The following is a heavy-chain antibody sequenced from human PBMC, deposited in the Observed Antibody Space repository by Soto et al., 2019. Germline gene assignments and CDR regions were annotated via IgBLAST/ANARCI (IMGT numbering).Heavy chain of an antibody. J-gene: IGHJ4*02. CDR1: GGSISSYY. V-gene: IGHV4-59*08. CDR3: ARRYGDSFDF. Sequence: PSETLSLTCTVSGGSISSYYWSWIRQPPGKGLEWIGYIYYSGGTNYNPSLKSRVTISVATSKNQFSLKLSSVTAADTAVYYCARRYGDSFDFWGQGTLVTVPQ. CDR2: IYYSGGT. D-gene: IGHD4-17*01.